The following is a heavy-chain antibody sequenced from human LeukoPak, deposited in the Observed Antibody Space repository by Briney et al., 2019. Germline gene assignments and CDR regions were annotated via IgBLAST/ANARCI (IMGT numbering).Heavy chain of an antibody. D-gene: IGHD2-15*01. J-gene: IGHJ4*02. CDR1: GGSISSGDYY. Sequence: PSQTLSLTXTVSGGSISSGDYYWSWISQPPGKGLEWIGDIYYSGSTYYNPSPKSRVTISVDTSKNQFSLKLSSVTAADTAVYYCARVGRGYCSGGSCYLPGYFDYWGQGTLVTVSS. CDR2: IYYSGST. V-gene: IGHV4-30-4*08. CDR3: ARVGRGYCSGGSCYLPGYFDY.